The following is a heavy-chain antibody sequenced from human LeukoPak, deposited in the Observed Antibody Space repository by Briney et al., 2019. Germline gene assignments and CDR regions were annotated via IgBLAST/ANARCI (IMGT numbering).Heavy chain of an antibody. J-gene: IGHJ1*01. CDR2: INHSGST. V-gene: IGHV4-34*01. D-gene: IGHD3-22*01. Sequence: SETLSLTCAVYGGSFSGYYWSWIRQPPGKGLEWIGEINHSGSTNYNPSLKSRVTISVDTSKNQFSLKLSSVTAADTAVYYCARGRYYYDRSTTRRYFQHWGQGTLVTFAS. CDR3: ARGRYYYDRSTTRRYFQH. CDR1: GGSFSGYY.